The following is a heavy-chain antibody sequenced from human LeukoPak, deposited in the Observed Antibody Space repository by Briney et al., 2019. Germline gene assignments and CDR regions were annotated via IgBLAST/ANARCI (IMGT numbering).Heavy chain of an antibody. D-gene: IGHD3-16*01. Sequence: PGESLRLSCSTSGFTFSNHFMHWVRQAPGKGLEYVSSIGPNGASTLYADSVKGRFTISGDNAKNSLYLQMNSLRPEDSAMYYCARELWELDAFDIWGQGTMVIVSS. V-gene: IGHV3-64*04. CDR1: GFTFSNHF. CDR3: ARELWELDAFDI. CDR2: IGPNGAST. J-gene: IGHJ3*02.